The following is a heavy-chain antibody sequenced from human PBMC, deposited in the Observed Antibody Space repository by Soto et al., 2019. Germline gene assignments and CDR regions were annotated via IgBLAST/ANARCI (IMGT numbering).Heavy chain of an antibody. CDR2: ISGSGVST. J-gene: IGHJ4*02. D-gene: IGHD6-19*01. V-gene: IGHV3-23*01. CDR1: GFTFSSYA. CDR3: AKDLGYSSGWEPFDY. Sequence: PGGSLRLSCAASGFTFSSYAMSWVRQAPGKGLEWVSAISGSGVSTYYADSEKGRFTISRDNSKNTQYLQMNSLRAEDTAVYYCAKDLGYSSGWEPFDYWGQGTLVTVSS.